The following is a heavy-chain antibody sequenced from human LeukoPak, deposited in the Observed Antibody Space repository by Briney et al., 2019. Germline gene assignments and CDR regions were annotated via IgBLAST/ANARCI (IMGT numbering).Heavy chain of an antibody. Sequence: SETLSLTCTVSGGSISSSSHYRGWIRQPPGKGLEWIGTIYYSGSAYYNPSLNSRVTISVDTSKNQFSLKLSSVTAADTAVYYCASWPLVDMTTSGLDYWGQGTLVAVSS. D-gene: IGHD5-24*01. V-gene: IGHV4-39*01. J-gene: IGHJ4*02. CDR3: ASWPLVDMTTSGLDY. CDR2: IYYSGSA. CDR1: GGSISSSSHY.